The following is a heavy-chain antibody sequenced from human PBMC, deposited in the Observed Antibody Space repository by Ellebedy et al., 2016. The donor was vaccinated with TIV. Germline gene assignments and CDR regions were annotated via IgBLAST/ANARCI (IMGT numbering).Heavy chain of an antibody. CDR2: ISAQNVGT. J-gene: IGHJ4*02. CDR3: ARDETPDNFDY. CDR1: GYTFTSHG. Sequence: AASVKVSCKASGYTFTSHGISWVRQAPGQGLEWMGWISAQNVGTNYAQKFRGRVTMTTNTPTSTAYMELRSLTSDDTAVYYCARDETPDNFDYWGQGTLVTVSS. V-gene: IGHV1-18*01.